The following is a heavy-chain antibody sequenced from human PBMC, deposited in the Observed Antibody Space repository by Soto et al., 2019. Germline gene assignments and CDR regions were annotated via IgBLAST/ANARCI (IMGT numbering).Heavy chain of an antibody. Sequence: QITLKESGPTLVKPTQTLTLTCTFSGFSLSTSGVGVGWIRQPPGKALEWLALIYWDDDKSYSPSLRSRLTITTDTTKKQVVLTMTDMDPVDTATYYCAHASRLPSCRGGRCYSCDYWGQGSLVTVSS. CDR3: AHASRLPSCRGGRCYSCDY. D-gene: IGHD2-15*01. CDR2: IYWDDDK. CDR1: GFSLSTSGVG. J-gene: IGHJ4*02. V-gene: IGHV2-5*02.